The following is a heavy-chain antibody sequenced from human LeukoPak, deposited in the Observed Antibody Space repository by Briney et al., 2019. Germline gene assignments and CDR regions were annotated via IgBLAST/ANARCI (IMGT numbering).Heavy chain of an antibody. D-gene: IGHD3-22*01. Sequence: SETLSLTCTVSGGSISSSSYYWGWIRQPPGKGLEWIGSIYYSGSTYYNTSLKSRVTISVDTSKNQFSLKLSSVTAADTAVYYCARDTANYYDSSGYYPNYYYYYMDVWGKGTTVTVSS. J-gene: IGHJ6*03. V-gene: IGHV4-39*02. CDR3: ARDTANYYDSSGYYPNYYYYYMDV. CDR1: GGSISSSSYY. CDR2: IYYSGST.